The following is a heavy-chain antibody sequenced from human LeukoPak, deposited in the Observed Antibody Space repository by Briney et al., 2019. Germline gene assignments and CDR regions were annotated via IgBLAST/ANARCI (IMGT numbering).Heavy chain of an antibody. D-gene: IGHD6-19*01. CDR1: GYTLTELS. V-gene: IGHV1-24*01. J-gene: IGHJ5*02. CDR2: FDPEDGET. CDR3: ATSIAVAGMRWFDP. Sequence: ASVKVSCKVSGYTLTELSMHWVRQAPGKGLEWMGGFDPEDGETISAQKFQGRVTMTEDTSTDTAYMELSSLRSEDTAVYYCATSIAVAGMRWFDPWGQGTLVTVSS.